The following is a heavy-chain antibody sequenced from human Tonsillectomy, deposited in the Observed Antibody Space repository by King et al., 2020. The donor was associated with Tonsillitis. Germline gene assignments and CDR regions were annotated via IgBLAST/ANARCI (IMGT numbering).Heavy chain of an antibody. D-gene: IGHD3-3*01. V-gene: IGHV4-4*02. CDR3: ARVPAFCSGSSCHNWFDP. CDR2: VYHSGGT. Sequence: QLQESGPGLVKPSGTLSLTCTVSGGSITNTFWWSWVRRAPGKGLEWIGEVYHSGGTNYNPSLKSRATVSLDKAKNQFSLRLTYVTAAATAMYYCARVPAFCSGSSCHNWFDPWGPGTLVTVSS. CDR1: GGSITNTFW. J-gene: IGHJ5*02.